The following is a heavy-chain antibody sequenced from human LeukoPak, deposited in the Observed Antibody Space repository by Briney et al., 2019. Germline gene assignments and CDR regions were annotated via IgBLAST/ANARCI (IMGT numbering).Heavy chain of an antibody. CDR2: IRYDGSNK. D-gene: IGHD4-11*01. CDR3: AKSDYSNNY. Sequence: PAGGSLRLSYAASGFNFSSYGMHWVRQAPGKGLEWVAFIRYDGSNKYYADSVKGRFTISRDNSKNTLYLQINSLRAEDTAVYYSAKSDYSNNYWGQGALVTVSS. CDR1: GFNFSSYG. J-gene: IGHJ4*02. V-gene: IGHV3-30*02.